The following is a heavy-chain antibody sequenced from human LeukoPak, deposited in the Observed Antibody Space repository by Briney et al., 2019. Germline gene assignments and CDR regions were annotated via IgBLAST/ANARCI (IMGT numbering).Heavy chain of an antibody. CDR3: ARVRATADYYYYYYMDV. J-gene: IGHJ6*03. CDR2: INQDGGEI. Sequence: GGSLRLSCAASGFTFSSYWMSWVRQAPGKGLEWVASINQDGGEIHYVDSVKGRFTISRDNAKNSLYLQMNSLRAEDTAVYYCARVRATADYYYYYYMDVWGKGTTVTVSS. D-gene: IGHD1-26*01. CDR1: GFTFSSYW. V-gene: IGHV3-7*01.